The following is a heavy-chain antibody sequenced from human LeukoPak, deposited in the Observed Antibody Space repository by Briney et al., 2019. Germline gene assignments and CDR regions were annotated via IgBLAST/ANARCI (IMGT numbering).Heavy chain of an antibody. D-gene: IGHD2-15*01. J-gene: IGHJ4*02. V-gene: IGHV3-33*01. Sequence: GGSLRLSCATSGFTFSSYSMQWVRQAPGKGLEWVAVIWVDGSKKFYADSVEGRFTISRDDSKSTSYLQMNSLRAEDTAVYYCARDQGYCSGGRCHSHFDYWGQETLVTVSS. CDR1: GFTFSSYS. CDR2: IWVDGSKK. CDR3: ARDQGYCSGGRCHSHFDY.